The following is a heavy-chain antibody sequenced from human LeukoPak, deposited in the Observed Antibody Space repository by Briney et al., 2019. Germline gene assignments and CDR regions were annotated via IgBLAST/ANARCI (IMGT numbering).Heavy chain of an antibody. J-gene: IGHJ4*02. CDR2: LSGSGATT. D-gene: IGHD5-24*01. CDR3: AKDRAVMSRDGYNYFDC. Sequence: PGGSLRLSCAASGFSFSSFAMTWVRQAPGKGLEWVSSLSGSGATTYYADSVKGRFTISRDNSKNTLYLQMSGLTVEDSAVYYCAKDRAVMSRDGYNYFDCWGQGTLVTVSS. CDR1: GFSFSSFA. V-gene: IGHV3-23*01.